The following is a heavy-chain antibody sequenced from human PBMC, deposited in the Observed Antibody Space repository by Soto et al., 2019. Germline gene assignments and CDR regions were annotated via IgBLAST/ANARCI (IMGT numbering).Heavy chain of an antibody. V-gene: IGHV5-51*01. Sequence: LGESLKISCKGSGYSFTNYWIGWVRQMPGKGLEWMGIIYPGDSDTRYSPSFQGLVTISADKSISTAYLQWISLKASDTAMYYCVRVGSSWYFFDYWGQGTLVTVSS. CDR3: VRVGSSWYFFDY. CDR1: GYSFTNYW. D-gene: IGHD6-19*01. J-gene: IGHJ4*02. CDR2: IYPGDSDT.